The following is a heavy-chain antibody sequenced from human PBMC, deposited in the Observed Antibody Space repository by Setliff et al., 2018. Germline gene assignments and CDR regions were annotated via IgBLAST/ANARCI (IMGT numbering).Heavy chain of an antibody. D-gene: IGHD5-12*01. CDR3: ARSGWLREYYFDY. CDR2: MNPNSGNT. CDR1: GYTFTSYD. V-gene: IGHV1-8*02. J-gene: IGHJ4*02. Sequence: ASVKVSCKASGYTFTSYDINWVRQATGQGLEWMGWMNPNSGNTNYAQRFQGRVTMTTDTSTSTAYMEPRSLRSDDTAVYYCARSGWLREYYFDYWGQGTLVTVSS.